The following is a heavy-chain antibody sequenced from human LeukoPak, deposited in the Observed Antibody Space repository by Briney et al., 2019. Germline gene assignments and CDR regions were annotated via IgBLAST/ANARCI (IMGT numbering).Heavy chain of an antibody. CDR3: ARGVWFGELLYYPHSDY. CDR2: IYYSGST. CDR1: GGSIGSGGYY. Sequence: SETLSLTCTVSGGSIGSGGYYWSWIRQHPGKGLEWIGYIYYSGSTYYNPSLKSRVTISVDTSKNQFSLKLSSVTAADTAVYYCARGVWFGELLYYPHSDYWGQGTLVTVSS. V-gene: IGHV4-31*03. D-gene: IGHD3-10*01. J-gene: IGHJ4*02.